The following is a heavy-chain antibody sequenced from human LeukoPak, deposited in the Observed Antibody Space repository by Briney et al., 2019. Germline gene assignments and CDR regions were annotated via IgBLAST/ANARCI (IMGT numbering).Heavy chain of an antibody. D-gene: IGHD7-27*01. CDR3: ARETGVWYFDL. CDR1: AYSIISGYY. CDR2: IYHGGST. V-gene: IGHV4-38-2*02. Sequence: SETLSLTCTVSAYSIISGYYGGWIRQPPGNGLEWIGRIYHGGSTYYNPSLNSRVTISVDTSKNQFSLKLSSVTAADTAVYYCARETGVWYFDLWGRGTLVTVSS. J-gene: IGHJ2*01.